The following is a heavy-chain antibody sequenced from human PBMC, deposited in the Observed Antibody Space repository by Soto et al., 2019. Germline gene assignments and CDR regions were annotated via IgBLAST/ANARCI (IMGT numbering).Heavy chain of an antibody. Sequence: GGPLRLSCAASGFTFSSYVMSWVRQAPGKGLKWVSTLSGSGGSTYYADSVKGRFTISRDNSKNTLYLQMNSLRAEDTAVYYCVKGTAVAGYYFDSWGQGTLVTVSS. D-gene: IGHD6-19*01. V-gene: IGHV3-23*01. CDR1: GFTFSSYV. CDR2: LSGSGGST. CDR3: VKGTAVAGYYFDS. J-gene: IGHJ4*02.